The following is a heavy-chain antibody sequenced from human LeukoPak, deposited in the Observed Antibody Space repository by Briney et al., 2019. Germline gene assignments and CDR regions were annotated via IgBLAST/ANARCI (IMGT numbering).Heavy chain of an antibody. D-gene: IGHD1-26*01. V-gene: IGHV1-18*04. CDR2: VSAYNGNT. CDR1: GHTFTTYG. CDR3: ARDRGSTERPFDY. J-gene: IGHJ4*02. Sequence: ASVNVSCKASGHTFTTYGISWVRQAPGQGLEWMGWVSAYNGNTNYAQRFQGRVTMTTDTSTGTAYMILRSLGSDDTAIYYCARDRGSTERPFDYWGQGTLVTVSS.